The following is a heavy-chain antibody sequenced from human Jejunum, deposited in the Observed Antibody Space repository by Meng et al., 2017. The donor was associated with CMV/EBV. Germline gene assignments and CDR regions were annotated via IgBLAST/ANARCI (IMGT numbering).Heavy chain of an antibody. CDR3: AKDPSGSFYHYGMDV. J-gene: IGHJ6*02. D-gene: IGHD6-25*01. Sequence: FPVRISAMHWVRQAPGKGLEWLALISYAGGDKYYADSVKGRFTISRDNSQNTLHLQMNSLRVDDTALYYCAKDPSGSFYHYGMDVWGQGTTVTVSS. CDR2: ISYAGGDK. CDR1: FPVRISA. V-gene: IGHV3-30-3*02.